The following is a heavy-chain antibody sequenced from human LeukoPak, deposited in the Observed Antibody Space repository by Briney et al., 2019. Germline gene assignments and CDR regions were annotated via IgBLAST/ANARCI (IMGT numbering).Heavy chain of an antibody. J-gene: IGHJ4*02. V-gene: IGHV3-23*01. CDR3: AKVTYYYDSSGPDY. CDR2: ISGSGGST. CDR1: GFTFSSYV. D-gene: IGHD3-22*01. Sequence: LSGGSLRLSCAASGFTFSSYVMSWVRQAPGKGLEWVSAISGSGGSTYYADSVKGRFTISRDNSKNTLYLQMNSLRAEDTAVYYCAKVTYYYDSSGPDYWGQGTLVTVSS.